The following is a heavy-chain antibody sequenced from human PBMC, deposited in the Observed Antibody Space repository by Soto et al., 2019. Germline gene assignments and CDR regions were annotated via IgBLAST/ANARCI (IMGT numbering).Heavy chain of an antibody. CDR1: GGSISGYS. CDR2: VHYSGST. V-gene: IGHV4-59*08. D-gene: IGHD2-2*01. J-gene: IGHJ6*03. Sequence: QVQLQESGPGLVKPSETLSLTCTVSGGSISGYSWSWIRQSPGKGLEWIGYVHYSGSTNYNPSLKSRVTISVDTSKNQFSLKLSSVTAADTAVYYCARAETPFDQSCSSTRCYYYYMDVWGKGTTVTVSS. CDR3: ARAETPFDQSCSSTRCYYYYMDV.